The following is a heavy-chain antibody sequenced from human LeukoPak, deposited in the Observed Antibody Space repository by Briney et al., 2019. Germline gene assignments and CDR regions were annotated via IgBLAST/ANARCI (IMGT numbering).Heavy chain of an antibody. CDR1: GGSFSGYY. CDR2: INHRGST. Sequence: SETLSLTCAVYGGSFSGYYWSWIRQPPGKGLEWIGEINHRGSTSYNPSLKSRLTISKDKFKNQFSLKLTSVTVADTAVYFCARVKAVAGTLPHLLDYWGQGTLVTVSS. CDR3: ARVKAVAGTLPHLLDY. D-gene: IGHD6-19*01. J-gene: IGHJ4*01. V-gene: IGHV4-34*01.